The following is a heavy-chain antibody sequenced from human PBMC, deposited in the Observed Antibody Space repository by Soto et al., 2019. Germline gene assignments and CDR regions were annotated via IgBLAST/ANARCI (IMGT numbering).Heavy chain of an antibody. CDR2: ISAFNGNT. V-gene: IGHV1-18*01. CDR1: GYSFTNYG. D-gene: IGHD6-19*01. J-gene: IGHJ6*03. Sequence: QDQLVQSGAEVKKPGASVTVSCKASGYSFTNYGITWVRQAPGQGLEWLGWISAFNGNTHYAQKVQGRVTMTTDASTSTAYMELRSLRSDDTAMYYCARDRGVAPPVAGNTHYYYYMDVWGKGTTVTVSS. CDR3: ARDRGVAPPVAGNTHYYYYMDV.